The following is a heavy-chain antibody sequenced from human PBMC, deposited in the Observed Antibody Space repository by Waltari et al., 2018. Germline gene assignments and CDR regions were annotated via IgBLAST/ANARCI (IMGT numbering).Heavy chain of an antibody. CDR2: IDPSDSYR. J-gene: IGHJ4*02. CDR3: ARRDDTGYDETFDY. Sequence: EVQLVQSGAEVKKPGESLRISCKGSGYNFSDFYINWVRQTPGKGLEGMGWIDPSDSYRNYRPSFQGHVTISTDKAINTAYLQWSSLKASDTAIYYCARRDDTGYDETFDYWGQGTPVTVSS. CDR1: GYNFSDFY. V-gene: IGHV5-10-1*03. D-gene: IGHD5-12*01.